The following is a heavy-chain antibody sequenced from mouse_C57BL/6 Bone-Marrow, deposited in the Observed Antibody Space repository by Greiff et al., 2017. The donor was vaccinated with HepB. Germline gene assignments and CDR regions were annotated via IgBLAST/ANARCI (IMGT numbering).Heavy chain of an antibody. CDR3: ASPYGSSEDFDV. CDR2: IDPSDSYT. D-gene: IGHD1-1*01. Sequence: VQLQQSGAELVMPGASVKLSCKASGYTFTSYWMHWVKQRPGQGLEWIGEIDPSDSYTNYNQKFKGKSTLTVDKSSSTAYMQLSSLTSEDSAVYYCASPYGSSEDFDVWGTGTTVTVSS. V-gene: IGHV1-69*01. CDR1: GYTFTSYW. J-gene: IGHJ1*03.